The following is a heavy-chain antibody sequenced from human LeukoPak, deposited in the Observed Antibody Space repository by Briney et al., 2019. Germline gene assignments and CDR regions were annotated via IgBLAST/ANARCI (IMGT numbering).Heavy chain of an antibody. CDR1: GFTFSSYA. CDR3: ARVGTQYCLLCYGMDV. J-gene: IGHJ6*02. D-gene: IGHD2/OR15-2a*01. CDR2: ISASGGST. V-gene: IGHV3-23*01. Sequence: GGSLRLSCAASGFTFSSYAMSWVRQAPGKGLEWVSVISASGGSTYYADSVKGRFTISRDNSKNTLYLQMNSLRAEDTAVYYCARVGTQYCLLCYGMDVWGQGTTVTVSS.